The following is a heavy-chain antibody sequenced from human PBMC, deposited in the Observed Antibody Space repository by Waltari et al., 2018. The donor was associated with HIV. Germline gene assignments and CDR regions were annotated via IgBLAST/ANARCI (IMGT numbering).Heavy chain of an antibody. CDR2: IYYSGST. D-gene: IGHD6-19*01. CDR3: ARVSSGSHPNFDY. Sequence: QLQLQESGPGLVKPSETLSLTCTVSGGSISSSSYYWAWIRQPPGKGLEWVGSIYYSGSTYYNPSLKSRVAISVDTSKNQFSLKLSSVTAADTAVYYFARVSSGSHPNFDYWGQGTLVTVSS. J-gene: IGHJ4*02. V-gene: IGHV4-39*01. CDR1: GGSISSSSYY.